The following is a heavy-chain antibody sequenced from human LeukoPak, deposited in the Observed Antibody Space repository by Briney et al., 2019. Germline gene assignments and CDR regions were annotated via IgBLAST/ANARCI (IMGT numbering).Heavy chain of an antibody. D-gene: IGHD4-17*01. V-gene: IGHV1-2*02. CDR3: ARVVRGDYGYYFDY. Sequence: ASVKVSSTASGYTFTVYYMHWVRQVPGQGLEWMGWINPNSGGTNYAQKFQGRVTMTRDTSISTAYMELSRLRSDDTAVYYCARVVRGDYGYYFDYWGQGTLVTVSS. CDR1: GYTFTVYY. CDR2: INPNSGGT. J-gene: IGHJ4*02.